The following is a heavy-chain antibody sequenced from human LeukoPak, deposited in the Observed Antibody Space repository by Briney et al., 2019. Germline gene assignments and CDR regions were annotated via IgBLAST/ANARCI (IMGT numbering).Heavy chain of an antibody. CDR1: GGSISSSDSY. CDR3: GRHFPETGRDEQPLEY. D-gene: IGHD3-10*01. Sequence: SETLSLTCTVSGGSISSSDSYWAWVRQPPGKGLEWIGSICFSRTTYYNPSLKSRVTMSIDTSKNHFSLKVASVTAADTAVYYCGRHFPETGRDEQPLEYWGQGSLFTVSS. CDR2: ICFSRTT. V-gene: IGHV4-39*01. J-gene: IGHJ4*02.